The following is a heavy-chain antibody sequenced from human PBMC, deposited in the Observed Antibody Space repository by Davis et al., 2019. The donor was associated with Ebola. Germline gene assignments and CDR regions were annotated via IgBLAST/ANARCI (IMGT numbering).Heavy chain of an antibody. D-gene: IGHD2-2*01. CDR1: GFTFSSYS. J-gene: IGHJ5*02. Sequence: GGSLRLSCAASGFTFSSYSMNWVRQAPGKGLEWVSAISSISSYISYADSVKGRFTISRDNAKNSLYLQMNSLRAEETAVYYCARGTYGYCISTSCYAPVTNWFDPWGQGTLVTVSS. CDR3: ARGTYGYCISTSCYAPVTNWFDP. V-gene: IGHV3-21*01. CDR2: ISSISSYI.